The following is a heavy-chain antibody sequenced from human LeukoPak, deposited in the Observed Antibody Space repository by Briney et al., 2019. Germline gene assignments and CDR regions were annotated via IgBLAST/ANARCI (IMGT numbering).Heavy chain of an antibody. CDR3: ARVGGGNYYYYGMDV. J-gene: IGHJ6*02. D-gene: IGHD2-15*01. V-gene: IGHV4-59*08. Sequence: PSETLSLTCTDSGGSINSYYWSWIRQPPGKGLEWIGYIYYSGSTNYNPPLKSRVTISVDTSKNQFSLKLTSVTAADTAVYYCARVGGGNYYYYGMDVWGQGTTVTVSS. CDR2: IYYSGST. CDR1: GGSINSYY.